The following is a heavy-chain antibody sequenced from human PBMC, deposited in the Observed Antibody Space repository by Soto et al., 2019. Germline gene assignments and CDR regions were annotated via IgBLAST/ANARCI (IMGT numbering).Heavy chain of an antibody. CDR2: IKSKADGGAT. CDR1: GLTFSDAW. V-gene: IGHV3-15*07. J-gene: IGHJ6*02. Sequence: DVQLVESGGGLVKPGGSLRLSCAASGLTFSDAWMNWVRQAPGKGLQWVGRIKSKADGGATDYVAPVRGRFIISKDDSINTLYLQMNSLKFEDTGVYYCTTRKGDVWGQGTTVTVS. CDR3: TTRKGDV.